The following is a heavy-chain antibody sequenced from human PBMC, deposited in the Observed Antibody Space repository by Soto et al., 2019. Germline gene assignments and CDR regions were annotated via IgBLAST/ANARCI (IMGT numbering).Heavy chain of an antibody. CDR1: GFTFTNYG. J-gene: IGHJ4*02. D-gene: IGHD3-10*01. CDR3: AKDVGPDGSASYPYF. Sequence: GGSLRLSCAASGFTFTNYGMHWVRHTPGKGLEWLAVISYDGSHNLHADSVKGRFTISRDNSKNTVSLQMNSLRPEDTAVYYCAKDVGPDGSASYPYFCGQGTLVTVSS. CDR2: ISYDGSHN. V-gene: IGHV3-30*18.